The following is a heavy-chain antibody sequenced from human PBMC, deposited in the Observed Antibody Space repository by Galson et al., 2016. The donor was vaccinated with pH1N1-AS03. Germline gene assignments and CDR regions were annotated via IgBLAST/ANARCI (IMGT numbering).Heavy chain of an antibody. J-gene: IGHJ4*02. CDR2: ISTIGLT. CDR1: GDSINSGDYH. Sequence: QVQLQESGPGLVRPSQTLSLTCTVSGDSINSGDYHWSWIRQPAGKGLEWIGRISTIGLTNYKASLRGRVTMSIDTSNSQFSLKLGSVTAADTAVYYCARLEVAGTWGDYWGQGTLVTVSS. CDR3: ARLEVAGTWGDY. V-gene: IGHV4-61*02. D-gene: IGHD6-19*01.